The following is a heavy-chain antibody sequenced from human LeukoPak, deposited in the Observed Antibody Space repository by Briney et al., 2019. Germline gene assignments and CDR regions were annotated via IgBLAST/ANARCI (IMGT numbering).Heavy chain of an antibody. J-gene: IGHJ4*02. CDR2: IRYDGSNK. CDR1: GFTFSTYG. V-gene: IGHV3-30*02. Sequence: PGGSLRLSCAASGFTFSTYGMQWVRQAPGKGLEWVAFIRYDGSNKYYTDSVKGRFTISRDNSKHTLYLQMNSLRAEDTAVYYCTKDPWRPIAVAGTLPDYWGQGTLVTVSS. CDR3: TKDPWRPIAVAGTLPDY. D-gene: IGHD6-19*01.